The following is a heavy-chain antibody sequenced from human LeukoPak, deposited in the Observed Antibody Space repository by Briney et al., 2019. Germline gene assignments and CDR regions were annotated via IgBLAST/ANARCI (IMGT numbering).Heavy chain of an antibody. J-gene: IGHJ4*02. D-gene: IGHD5-12*01. V-gene: IGHV4-59*01. CDR3: ARGGGYASPIGY. Sequence: SETLSLTCTLSGGSISTYYWSWIRQPPGKGLEWIGYIYHSGSTNYNPSLKSRVTISVDTSKNQSSLKLSSVTAAGTAVYYCARGGGYASPIGYWGQGALVTVSS. CDR2: IYHSGST. CDR1: GGSISTYY.